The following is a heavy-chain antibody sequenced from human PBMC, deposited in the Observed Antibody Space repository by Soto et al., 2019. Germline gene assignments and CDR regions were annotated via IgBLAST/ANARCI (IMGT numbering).Heavy chain of an antibody. Sequence: QVQLVQSGAEVKEPGDSVRVSCEASGYTFTAYYIHWVRQAPGQGLEWMGWINPKFGDTTYAQDFQVRITLTRDMSISTVYMDLSRLTSDDTAIYYCARNMDYYYGPGSGNGHGVWGQGTTVNVFS. D-gene: IGHD3-10*01. J-gene: IGHJ6*02. V-gene: IGHV1-2*02. CDR2: INPKFGDT. CDR3: ARNMDYYYGPGSGNGHGV. CDR1: GYTFTAYY.